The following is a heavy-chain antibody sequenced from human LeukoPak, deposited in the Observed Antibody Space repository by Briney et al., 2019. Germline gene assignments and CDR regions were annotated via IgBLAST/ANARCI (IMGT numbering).Heavy chain of an antibody. Sequence: PGGSLRLPCAASGFTFSSYWMHWVRQAPGKGLVWVSRINTDGSSTSYADSVKGRFTISRDNAKNTLYLQMNSLRAEDTAVYYCARDTYDISGYYYGPFDYWGQGTLVTVSS. V-gene: IGHV3-74*01. CDR3: ARDTYDISGYYYGPFDY. J-gene: IGHJ4*02. D-gene: IGHD3-22*01. CDR2: INTDGSST. CDR1: GFTFSSYW.